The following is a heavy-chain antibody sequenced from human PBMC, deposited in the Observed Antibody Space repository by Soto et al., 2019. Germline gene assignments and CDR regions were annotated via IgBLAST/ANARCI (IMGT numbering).Heavy chain of an antibody. V-gene: IGHV1-18*01. J-gene: IGHJ4*02. Sequence: ASVKVSCKASGGTFSSYAISWVRQAPGQGPEWMGWISAYNGNTNYAQKLQGRVTMTTDTSTSTAYMELRSLRSDDTAVYYCARVPTYYYDSSGYFTSDYWGQGTLVTVSS. CDR2: ISAYNGNT. D-gene: IGHD3-22*01. CDR3: ARVPTYYYDSSGYFTSDY. CDR1: GGTFSSYA.